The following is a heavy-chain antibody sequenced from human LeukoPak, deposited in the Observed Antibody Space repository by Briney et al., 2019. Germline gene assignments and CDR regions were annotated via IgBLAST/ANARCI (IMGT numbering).Heavy chain of an antibody. CDR1: GGSISSNSHY. Sequence: PSETLSLTCTVSGGSISSNSHYWAWIRQPPGKGLEWIGSIHYSGSTFYSPSLKSRVTISVDTSKNQFSLILTSVTASDTAVYYCAREEASVGDYWGQGSRVTVAS. D-gene: IGHD2-21*01. CDR2: IHYSGST. CDR3: AREEASVGDY. V-gene: IGHV4-39*01. J-gene: IGHJ4*02.